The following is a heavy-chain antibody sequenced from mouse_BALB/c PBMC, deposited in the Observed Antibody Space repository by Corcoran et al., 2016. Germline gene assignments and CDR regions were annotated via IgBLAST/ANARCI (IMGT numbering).Heavy chain of an antibody. Sequence: QIQLVQSGPELKKPGETVKISCKASGYTFTNYGMNWVKQAPGKGLKWMGWINTYTGEPTYADDFKGRFAFSLETSASTAYLQINNLKNEDTATYFCARLWYYAMDYWGQGTSVTVSS. D-gene: IGHD1-1*02. CDR1: GYTFTNYG. CDR3: ARLWYYAMDY. V-gene: IGHV9-3-1*01. CDR2: INTYTGEP. J-gene: IGHJ4*01.